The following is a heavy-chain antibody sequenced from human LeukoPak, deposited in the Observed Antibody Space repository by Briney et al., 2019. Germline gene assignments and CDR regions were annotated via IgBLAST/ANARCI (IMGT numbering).Heavy chain of an antibody. CDR2: ISSSSSYI. V-gene: IGHV3-11*06. CDR3: ARGRGGYGGNSYAFDI. D-gene: IGHD4-23*01. Sequence: GGSLRLSCAASGFTFSDYYMSWIRQAPGKGLEWVSSISSSSSYIYYADSVKGRFTISRDNAKNSLYLQMNSLRAEDTAVYYCARGRGGYGGNSYAFDIWGQGTMVTVSS. CDR1: GFTFSDYY. J-gene: IGHJ3*02.